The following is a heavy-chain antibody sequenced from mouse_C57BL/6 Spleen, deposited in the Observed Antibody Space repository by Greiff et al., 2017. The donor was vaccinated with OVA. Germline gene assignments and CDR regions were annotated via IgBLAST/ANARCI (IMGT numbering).Heavy chain of an antibody. CDR1: GFTFSSYA. V-gene: IGHV5-4*01. D-gene: IGHD4-1*01. CDR3: AKDTGTEVDY. CDR2: ISDGGSYT. Sequence: EVKLMESGGGLVKPGGSLKLSCAASGFTFSSYAMSWVRQTPEKRLEWVATISDGGSYTYYPDNVKGRFTISRDNAKNNLYLQMSHLKSEETAKYYCAKDTGTEVDYWGQGTTLTVSS. J-gene: IGHJ2*01.